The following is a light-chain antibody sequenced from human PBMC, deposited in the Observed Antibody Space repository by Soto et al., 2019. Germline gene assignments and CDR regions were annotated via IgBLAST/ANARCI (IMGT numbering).Light chain of an antibody. Sequence: EIFLTQSRGTRSLSPVAIATLSCRASQSVSSNLAWYQQKPGQAPRLLIYGASTRATGIPARFSGSGSGTEFTLTISSLQSEDFAVYYCQQYNNWPRTFGQGTKVDIK. J-gene: IGKJ1*01. CDR2: GAS. CDR1: QSVSSN. CDR3: QQYNNWPRT. V-gene: IGKV3-15*01.